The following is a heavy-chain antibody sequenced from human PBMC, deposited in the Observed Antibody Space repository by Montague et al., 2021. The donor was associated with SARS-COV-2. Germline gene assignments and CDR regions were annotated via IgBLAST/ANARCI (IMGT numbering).Heavy chain of an antibody. D-gene: IGHD2-8*01. Sequence: SLRLSCAASRFTFSDYYMSWIRQAPGKGLEWISYISGSSSYTNYADSVKGRFTISRDNAKSPLYLQMNSLKAEDTAVYYCARDQSCSNGVCYTRGFDYWGQGTLVTVSS. V-gene: IGHV3-11*05. CDR2: ISGSSSYT. CDR3: ARDQSCSNGVCYTRGFDY. J-gene: IGHJ4*02. CDR1: RFTFSDYY.